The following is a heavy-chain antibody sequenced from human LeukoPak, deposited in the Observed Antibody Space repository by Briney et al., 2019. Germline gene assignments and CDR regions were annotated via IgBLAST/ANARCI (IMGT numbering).Heavy chain of an antibody. CDR2: INHSGST. Sequence: SETLSLTCAVYGGSFSGYYWSWIRQPPGKGLEWIGEINHSGSTNYNPSLKSRVTISVDTSKNQFSLKLSSVTAADTAVYYCASRYYDILTGYPNGNFYFDYWGQGTLVTVSS. CDR3: ASRYYDILTGYPNGNFYFDY. D-gene: IGHD3-9*01. CDR1: GGSFSGYY. J-gene: IGHJ4*02. V-gene: IGHV4-34*01.